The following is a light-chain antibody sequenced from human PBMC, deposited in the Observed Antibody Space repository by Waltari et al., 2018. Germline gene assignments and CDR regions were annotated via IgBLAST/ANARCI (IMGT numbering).Light chain of an antibody. Sequence: QSALTQPASVSGSPGQSITLSCTGTTSDISGHNYVSWYQRHPGKAPKLLLYDVRNRPSGVANRFSGSKSGNTDSLTISGLLAEDEADYYCSSYTSTSTVVFGGVTKLTVL. CDR3: SSYTSTSTVV. CDR2: DVR. J-gene: IGLJ2*01. V-gene: IGLV2-14*01. CDR1: TSDISGHNY.